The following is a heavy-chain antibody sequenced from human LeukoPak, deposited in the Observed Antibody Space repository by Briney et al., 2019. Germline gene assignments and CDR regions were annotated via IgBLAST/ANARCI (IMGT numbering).Heavy chain of an antibody. V-gene: IGHV4-39*01. D-gene: IGHD4-17*01. CDR1: GGSISSSSYY. Sequence: PSETLSLTCTVSGGSISSSSYYWGWIRQTPGKGLEWIGSIYYSGSTYYNPSLKSRVTVSVDTSKNQFSLKLSSVTAADTAVYYCARHEGDYGDQEPGVFGIGGFTYYWGQGTLVTVSS. J-gene: IGHJ4*02. CDR3: ARHEGDYGDQEPGVFGIGGFTYY. CDR2: IYYSGST.